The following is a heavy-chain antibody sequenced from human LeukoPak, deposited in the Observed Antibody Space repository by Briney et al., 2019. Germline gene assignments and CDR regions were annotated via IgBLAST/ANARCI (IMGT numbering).Heavy chain of an antibody. Sequence: GRSLRLSCAASGFTFRSYAMHWVRQAPGKGLEWVAVISCDGSNKYYADSVKGRFTISRDNSKNTLYLQMNTLRAEDTAVYYCAKAIRTSCYGCNMDVWGEGTTVTVSS. CDR2: ISCDGSNK. CDR1: GFTFRSYA. D-gene: IGHD2-2*01. CDR3: AKAIRTSCYGCNMDV. V-gene: IGHV3-30*07. J-gene: IGHJ6*03.